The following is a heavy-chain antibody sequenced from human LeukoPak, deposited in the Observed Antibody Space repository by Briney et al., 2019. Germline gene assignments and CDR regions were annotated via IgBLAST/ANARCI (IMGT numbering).Heavy chain of an antibody. D-gene: IGHD3-9*01. Sequence: PSETLSLTCTVSGGSVSSGSYYWSWIRQPPGKGLEWIGYIYYSGSTNYNPSLKSRVTISVDTSKNQFSLKLSSVTAADTAVYYCARSRYFDWSATYYFDYWGQGTLVTVSS. V-gene: IGHV4-61*01. CDR2: IYYSGST. CDR1: GGSVSSGSYY. J-gene: IGHJ4*02. CDR3: ARSRYFDWSATYYFDY.